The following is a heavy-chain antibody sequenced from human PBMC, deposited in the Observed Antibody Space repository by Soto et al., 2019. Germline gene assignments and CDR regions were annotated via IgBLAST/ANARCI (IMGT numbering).Heavy chain of an antibody. CDR1: GYSISRGYY. CDR2: FYHSGST. CDR3: AREARTLDWYFDL. Sequence: PSETLSLTCAVSGYSISRGYYWDWIRQPPGKGLEWIGSFYHSGSTCYNPSLKSRVTISVDTSKNQVSLKMTSVTAVDTAVYYCAREARTLDWYFDLWGRGTLVTVSS. V-gene: IGHV4-38-2*01. J-gene: IGHJ2*01. D-gene: IGHD6-6*01.